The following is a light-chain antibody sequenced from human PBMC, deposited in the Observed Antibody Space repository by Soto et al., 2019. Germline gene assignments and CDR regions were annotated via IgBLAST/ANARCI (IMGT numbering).Light chain of an antibody. CDR3: CSSSPSGSTFDVL. Sequence: QSALTQPASVSGSPGQAITISCTGTSNNIGNYNLVSWYQLHPGKAPRLMIYESSQRPSGVSDRFSGSKSGNTASLTISGLQADDEADYYGCSSSPSGSTFDVLFGGGTKLTVL. CDR2: ESS. CDR1: SNNIGNYNL. V-gene: IGLV2-23*01. J-gene: IGLJ3*02.